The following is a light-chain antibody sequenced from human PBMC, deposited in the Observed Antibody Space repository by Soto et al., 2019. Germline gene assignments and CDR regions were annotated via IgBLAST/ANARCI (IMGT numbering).Light chain of an antibody. J-gene: IGKJ4*01. V-gene: IGKV1-9*01. CDR1: QDIAIY. Sequence: IQLTQSPSSLSASVGDRVTITCRASQDIAIYLACYQQKPGEAPKLLIYAASTLYGGVPSRFSGSGSGTDFALTITSLQAEDFATYYCQQLRSYPSTFGGGTKVDI. CDR3: QQLRSYPST. CDR2: AAS.